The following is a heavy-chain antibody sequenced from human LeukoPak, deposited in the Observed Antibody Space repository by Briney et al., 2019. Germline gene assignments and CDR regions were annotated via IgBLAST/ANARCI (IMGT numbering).Heavy chain of an antibody. CDR3: AKDWPSYYYDGSGYTRDG. CDR2: IICSGGST. V-gene: IGHV3-23*01. CDR1: GFTFSSYA. Sequence: PAGSLRLSCAASGFTFSSYAIWWVGQAPGKGVERVSVIICSGGSTYYADSVKGRFTISRDNSKNTLYLQMIRLRAEDTAVYYCAKDWPSYYYDGSGYTRDGWGQGTLVTVSS. D-gene: IGHD3-22*01. J-gene: IGHJ4*02.